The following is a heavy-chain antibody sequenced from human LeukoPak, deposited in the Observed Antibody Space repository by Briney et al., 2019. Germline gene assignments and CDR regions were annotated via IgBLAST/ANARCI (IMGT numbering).Heavy chain of an antibody. CDR3: AKDIWQQLALFDY. Sequence: GGSLRLSCAASGFTFADYAMHWVRQAPGKGLEWVSGICWNSGTIGYADSVKGRFTISRDNAKNSLYLQMNSLRAEDTALYYCAKDIWQQLALFDYWGQGTLVTASS. D-gene: IGHD6-13*01. CDR1: GFTFADYA. CDR2: ICWNSGTI. J-gene: IGHJ4*02. V-gene: IGHV3-9*01.